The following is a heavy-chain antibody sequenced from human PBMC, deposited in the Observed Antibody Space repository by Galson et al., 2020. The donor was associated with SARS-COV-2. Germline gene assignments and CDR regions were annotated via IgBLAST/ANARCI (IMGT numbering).Heavy chain of an antibody. J-gene: IGHJ6*02. CDR1: GFTFSDYY. CDR2: ISSSGSTI. V-gene: IGHV3-11*01. Sequence: GESLKISCAASGFTFSDYYMSWIRQAPGKGLEWVSYISSSGSTIYYADSVKGRFTISRDNAKNSLYLQMNSLRAEDTAVYYCASAQHYYYYYGMDVWGQGTTVTVSS. CDR3: ASAQHYYYYYGMDV.